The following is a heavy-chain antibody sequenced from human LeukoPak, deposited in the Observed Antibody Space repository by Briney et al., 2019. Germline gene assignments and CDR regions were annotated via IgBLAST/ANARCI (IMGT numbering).Heavy chain of an antibody. Sequence: PSETLSLTCAVSGVSFSCYDWSWIRQPPGKGLEWIGESNHSGSTNYNPSLKSRITISVDTSKSQFSLKLISVTAADTAVYYCARHYCYDSSGYLDYWGQGTLVTVPS. CDR1: GVSFSCYD. CDR2: SNHSGST. D-gene: IGHD3-22*01. CDR3: ARHYCYDSSGYLDY. V-gene: IGHV4-34*01. J-gene: IGHJ4*02.